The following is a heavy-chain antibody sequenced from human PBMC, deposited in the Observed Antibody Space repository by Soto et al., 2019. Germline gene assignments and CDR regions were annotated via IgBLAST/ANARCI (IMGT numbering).Heavy chain of an antibody. V-gene: IGHV3-23*01. J-gene: IGHJ6*03. Sequence: EVQLLESGGGLVQPGGSLRLSCVVSGFTFGSYAMSWVRQAPEKGPEWVAILGGNGFTTYYADSVKGRFTISGDKSKSTLFLQITSLRADDTGVYYCAHALRPSLNFCYYMDVWGRGTSVTVSS. D-gene: IGHD2-2*01. CDR3: AHALRPSLNFCYYMDV. CDR2: LGGNGFTT. CDR1: GFTFGSYA.